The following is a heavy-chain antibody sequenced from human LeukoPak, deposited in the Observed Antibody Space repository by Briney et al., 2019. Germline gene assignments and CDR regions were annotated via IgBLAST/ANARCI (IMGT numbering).Heavy chain of an antibody. CDR3: ARGARLTMVRGVIRYYYMDV. CDR2: IYTGSST. Sequence: GGSLRLSCAASGFTVSSNYMSWVRQAPGKGLECVSVIYTGSSTYYADSVKGRFTISRDNSKNTLYLQMNSLSAEDTAVYYCARGARLTMVRGVIRYYYMDVWGKGTTVTISS. J-gene: IGHJ6*03. V-gene: IGHV3-53*01. D-gene: IGHD3-10*01. CDR1: GFTVSSNY.